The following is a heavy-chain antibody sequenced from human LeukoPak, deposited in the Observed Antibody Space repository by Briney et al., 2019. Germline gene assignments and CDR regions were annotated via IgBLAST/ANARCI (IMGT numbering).Heavy chain of an antibody. CDR3: VRDWDGRSDSFDP. CDR2: ISGRGDDI. J-gene: IGHJ5*02. CDR1: GYTFTTYG. V-gene: IGHV1-18*01. Sequence: ASVKVSCKASGYTFTTYGISWVRQAPGHGLEWVGYISGRGDDINYAESFQGRVTMTTDTSTSTAYMELGSLTSDDTALYYCVRDWDGRSDSFDPWGQGNLVTVSS. D-gene: IGHD1-26*01.